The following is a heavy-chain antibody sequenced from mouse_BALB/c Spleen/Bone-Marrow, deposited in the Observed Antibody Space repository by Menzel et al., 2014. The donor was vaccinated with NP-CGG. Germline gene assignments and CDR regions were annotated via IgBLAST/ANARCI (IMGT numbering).Heavy chain of an antibody. CDR3: ANYGLAFAY. CDR2: MWKGGTA. CDR1: GFSLIHYD. D-gene: IGHD1-1*02. J-gene: IGHJ3*01. Sequence: VQLQQSGPDLVQPSQSLSITCAVSGFSLIHYDVHWTRQSPGKGLEWLGVMWKGGTADYNAVFMSRLTITKDNSKSQVFFDMSSLQADDTAIYYCANYGLAFAYWGQGTLVTVSA. V-gene: IGHV2-5*01.